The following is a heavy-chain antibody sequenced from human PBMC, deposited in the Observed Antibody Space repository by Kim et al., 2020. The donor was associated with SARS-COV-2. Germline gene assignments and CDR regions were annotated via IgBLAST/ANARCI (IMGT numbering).Heavy chain of an antibody. J-gene: IGHJ4*02. CDR2: ISYDGSNK. D-gene: IGHD3-22*01. CDR1: GFTFSSYG. V-gene: IGHV3-30*18. Sequence: GGSLRLSCAASGFTFSSYGMHWVRQAPGKGLEWVAVISYDGSNKYYADSVKGRFTISRDNSKNTLYLQMNSLRAEDTAVYYCAKTYSSGYYSPFDYWGQGTLVTVSS. CDR3: AKTYSSGYYSPFDY.